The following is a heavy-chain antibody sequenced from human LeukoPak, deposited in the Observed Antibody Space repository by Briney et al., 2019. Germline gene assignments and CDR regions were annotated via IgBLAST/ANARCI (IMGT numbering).Heavy chain of an antibody. D-gene: IGHD4-11*01. Sequence: SETLSLTCTVSDGSISGYYWSWIRQPPGKGLEWIGEINHSGSTNYNPSLKSRVTISVDTSKNQFSLKLSSVTAADTAVYYCARGHYSNYDSFDYWGQGTLVTVSS. V-gene: IGHV4-34*01. CDR2: INHSGST. CDR1: DGSISGYY. J-gene: IGHJ4*02. CDR3: ARGHYSNYDSFDY.